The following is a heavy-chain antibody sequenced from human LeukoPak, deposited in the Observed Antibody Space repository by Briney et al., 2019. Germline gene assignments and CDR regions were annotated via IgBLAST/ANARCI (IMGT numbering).Heavy chain of an antibody. Sequence: PGGSLRLSCAASGFTFSIHSMNWVRQAPGKGLEWVSYISSSSSTIYYADSVKGRFTISRDNAKSSLYLQMNSLRAEDTAVYYCARYTGTTGTTYHYYGVDVWGQGTTVTVSS. CDR3: ARYTGTTGTTYHYYGVDV. V-gene: IGHV3-48*01. CDR2: ISSSSSTI. CDR1: GFTFSIHS. D-gene: IGHD1-1*01. J-gene: IGHJ6*02.